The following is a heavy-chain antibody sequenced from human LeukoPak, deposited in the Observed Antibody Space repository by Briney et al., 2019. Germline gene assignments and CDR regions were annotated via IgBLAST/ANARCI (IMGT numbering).Heavy chain of an antibody. CDR3: ARLRGYSYGPRSYGMDV. J-gene: IGHJ6*02. V-gene: IGHV4-34*01. CDR1: GGSFSGYY. D-gene: IGHD5-18*01. CDR2: INHSGST. Sequence: SETLSLTCAVYGGSFSGYYWSWIRQPPGKGLEWIEEINHSGSTNYNPSLRSRVTISVDTSKNQFSLKLSSVTAADTAVYYCARLRGYSYGPRSYGMDVWGQGTTVTVSS.